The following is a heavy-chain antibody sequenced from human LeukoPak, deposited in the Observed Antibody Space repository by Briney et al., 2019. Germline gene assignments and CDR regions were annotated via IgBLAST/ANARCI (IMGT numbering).Heavy chain of an antibody. CDR3: ARGSYWTDGYYFDY. V-gene: IGHV3-33*01. CDR1: GFTFNKFY. J-gene: IGHJ4*02. CDR2: IWHDGSEQ. D-gene: IGHD1-1*01. Sequence: PGGSLRLSCAASGFTFNKFYMHWVRQAPGKGLEWVAIIWHDGSEQYSADSVKGRFTISRDNSRNTMFLQMNSLRAEDTALYYCARGSYWTDGYYFDYWGQGTLVTVSS.